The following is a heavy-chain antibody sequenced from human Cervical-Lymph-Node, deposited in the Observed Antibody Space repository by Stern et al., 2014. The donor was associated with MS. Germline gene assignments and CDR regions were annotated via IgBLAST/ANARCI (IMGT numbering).Heavy chain of an antibody. Sequence: VQLVESGAEVKKPGSSVKVSCKASGGTFSSQAINWVRQAPGQGLEWVGGIIPIFGTPNYAQKVQCRVIITADEPTSTAYMDLSSLRSEDTAVYYCATPSTVTVGSMDVWGQGTTVTVSS. CDR1: GGTFSSQA. CDR3: ATPSTVTVGSMDV. J-gene: IGHJ6*02. CDR2: IIPIFGTP. V-gene: IGHV1-69*01. D-gene: IGHD4-17*01.